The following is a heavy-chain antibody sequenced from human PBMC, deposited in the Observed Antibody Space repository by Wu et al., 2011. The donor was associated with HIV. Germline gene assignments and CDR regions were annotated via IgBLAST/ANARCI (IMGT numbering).Heavy chain of an antibody. CDR1: EAPQSYV. CDR2: ITPTFDTP. D-gene: IGHD5-24*01. CDR3: EADGWRQLGHYFDY. V-gene: IGHV1-69*15. Sequence: QSGREVKKDLGPRXRSPARLLEAPQSYVINWVRQAPGQGLEWIGSITPTFDTPNYAQNFQGRVTITADDFTKTAYMELSSLRFEDTAVYYCEADGWRQLGHYFDYWGPGSLVTVSS. J-gene: IGHJ4*02.